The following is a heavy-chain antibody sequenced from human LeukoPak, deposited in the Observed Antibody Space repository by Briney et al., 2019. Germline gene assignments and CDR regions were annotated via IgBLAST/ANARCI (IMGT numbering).Heavy chain of an antibody. V-gene: IGHV4-59*08. Sequence: PETLSLTCTVSGGSISSYYWSWIRQPPGKGLEWIAYIYNSGTNYNPSLKSRVTISVDTSKNQFSLKLNSVTAADTAVYYCVGTLEATVPGVIFDYWGQGTLVTVSS. CDR1: GGSISSYY. J-gene: IGHJ4*01. CDR2: IYNSGT. D-gene: IGHD3-10*01. CDR3: VGTLEATVPGVIFDY.